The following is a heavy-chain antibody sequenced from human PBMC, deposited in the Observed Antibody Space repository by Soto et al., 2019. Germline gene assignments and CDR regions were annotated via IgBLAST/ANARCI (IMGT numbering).Heavy chain of an antibody. CDR2: IYYSGST. Sequence: SETLSLTCTVSGGSISSYYWSWIRQPPGKGLEWIGYIYYSGSTNYNPSLKSRVTISVDTSKNQFSLKLSSVTAADTAVYYCARVMDYYDSSGYYSPDAFDIWGQGTMVTVSS. V-gene: IGHV4-59*01. CDR3: ARVMDYYDSSGYYSPDAFDI. D-gene: IGHD3-22*01. J-gene: IGHJ3*02. CDR1: GGSISSYY.